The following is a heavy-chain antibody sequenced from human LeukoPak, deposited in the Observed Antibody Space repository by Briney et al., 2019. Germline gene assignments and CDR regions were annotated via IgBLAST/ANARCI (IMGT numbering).Heavy chain of an antibody. CDR1: GFTFSDYW. CDR3: AKDRITMIVVVTFDY. D-gene: IGHD3-22*01. Sequence: PGGSLRLSCAASGFTFSDYWMSWVRQAPGKGLEWVSAISGSGGSTYYADSVKGRFTISRDNSKNTLYLQMNSLRAEDTAVYYCAKDRITMIVVVTFDYWGQGTLVTVSS. J-gene: IGHJ4*02. CDR2: ISGSGGST. V-gene: IGHV3-23*01.